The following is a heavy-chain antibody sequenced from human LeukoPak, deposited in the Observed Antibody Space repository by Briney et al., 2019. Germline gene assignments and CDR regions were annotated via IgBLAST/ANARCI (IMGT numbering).Heavy chain of an antibody. V-gene: IGHV1-18*03. CDR3: ARGRSHGDGSGSYYDYFDY. CDR2: ISADNGNT. CDR1: GYTFTNYG. Sequence: GASVKVSCKASGYTFTNYGMSWVRQAPGQGLEWMGWISADNGNTHYAQKFQGRVTMTTDTSTSTAYMELRSLRSDDMAVYYCARGRSHGDGSGSYYDYFDYWGQGTLVTVSS. D-gene: IGHD3-10*01. J-gene: IGHJ4*02.